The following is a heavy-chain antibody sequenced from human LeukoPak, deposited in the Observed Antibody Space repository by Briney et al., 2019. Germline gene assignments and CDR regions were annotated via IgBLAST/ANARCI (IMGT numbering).Heavy chain of an antibody. V-gene: IGHV4-34*01. CDR2: INRSGST. CDR1: GGSFSGYY. D-gene: IGHD6-13*01. Sequence: KPSETLSLTCAVYGGSFSGYYWSWIRQPPGKGLEWIGEINRSGSTNYNPSLKSRVTISVDTSKNQFSLKLSSVTAADTAVYYCARAWSSSPSGGAFDIWGQGTMVTVSS. J-gene: IGHJ3*02. CDR3: ARAWSSSPSGGAFDI.